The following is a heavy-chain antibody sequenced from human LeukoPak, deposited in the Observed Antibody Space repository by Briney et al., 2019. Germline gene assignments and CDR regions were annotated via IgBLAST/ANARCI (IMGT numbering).Heavy chain of an antibody. D-gene: IGHD1-26*01. V-gene: IGHV3-23*01. CDR3: TTDRLRAIVGATSNFDY. Sequence: PGRSLRLSCAASGFTFSSYAMSWVRQAPGKGLEWVSAISGSGGSTYYADSVKGRFTISRDNSKNTLYLQMNSLKTEDTAVYYCTTDRLRAIVGATSNFDYWGQGTLVTVSS. CDR1: GFTFSSYA. J-gene: IGHJ4*02. CDR2: ISGSGGST.